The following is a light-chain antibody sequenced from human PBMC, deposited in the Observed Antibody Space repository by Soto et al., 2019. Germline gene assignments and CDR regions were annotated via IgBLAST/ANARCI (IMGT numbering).Light chain of an antibody. CDR1: SSNIGTNS. J-gene: IGLJ2*01. Sequence: QSVLTQPPSASGTPGQRVSISCSGRSSNIGTNSVNWYQQLPGTAPKLLIYGNYERPSGVPDRFSGSRSGTSASLAISGLQSEDASDYYCASWDDSLNGVVFGGGTKLTVL. CDR3: ASWDDSLNGVV. CDR2: GNY. V-gene: IGLV1-44*01.